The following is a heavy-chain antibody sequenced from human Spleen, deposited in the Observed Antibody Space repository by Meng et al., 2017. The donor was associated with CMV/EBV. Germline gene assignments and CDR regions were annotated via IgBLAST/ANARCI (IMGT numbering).Heavy chain of an antibody. CDR1: GVTFTSYA. D-gene: IGHD6-6*01. J-gene: IGHJ4*02. Sequence: KASGVTFTSYAIYWVRQAPGQGLEWVGGIIPILGTADYAQKFQGRLTITTDESMTTAYMELSRLRSEDTAVYYCAIQSMQLVPYFFHYWGQGTLVTVSS. CDR2: IIPILGTA. CDR3: AIQSMQLVPYFFHY. V-gene: IGHV1-69*05.